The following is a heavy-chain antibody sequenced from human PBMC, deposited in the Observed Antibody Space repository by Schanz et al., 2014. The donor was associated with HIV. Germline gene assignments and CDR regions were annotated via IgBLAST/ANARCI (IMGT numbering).Heavy chain of an antibody. CDR3: PRGWGGYRKYFFES. CDR1: GFTFEDYG. D-gene: IGHD3-16*02. CDR2: INWDSGII. Sequence: ELQLVESGGGVVRPGGSLRLSCAASGFTFEDYGMSWVRQAPGNGLEWVSGINWDSGIIGYADSVKGRFTISRDNARNSLYLQLNNLRAEDAALYRCPRGWGGYRKYFFESWGQGALVTVSS. V-gene: IGHV3-20*01. J-gene: IGHJ4*02.